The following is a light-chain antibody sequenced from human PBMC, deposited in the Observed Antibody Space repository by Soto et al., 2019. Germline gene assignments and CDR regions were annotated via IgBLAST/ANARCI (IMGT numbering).Light chain of an antibody. CDR2: GAS. J-gene: IGKJ1*01. Sequence: EIVLTQSPGTLSLSPGERATLSCRASQSVSSAYLAWYQHKPGQPPTLLIYGASSRVTGIPDRFSGSGSGTDFTLTISRLEPEDFSVYYCQHYGSSSTWTFGQGTKVEIK. V-gene: IGKV3-20*01. CDR3: QHYGSSSTWT. CDR1: QSVSSAY.